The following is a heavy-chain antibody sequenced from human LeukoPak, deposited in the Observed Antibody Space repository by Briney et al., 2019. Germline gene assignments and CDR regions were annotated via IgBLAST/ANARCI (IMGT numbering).Heavy chain of an antibody. J-gene: IGHJ4*02. Sequence: SETLSLTCAVYGGSFSGYYWSWIRQPPGKGLEWIGEINHSGSTNYNPSLKSRVTISVDTSKNQFSLKLSSVTAADTAVYYCARRGCSSTSCYKVFDYWGQGTLVTVSS. CDR1: GGSFSGYY. CDR3: ARRGCSSTSCYKVFDY. D-gene: IGHD2-2*02. CDR2: INHSGST. V-gene: IGHV4-34*01.